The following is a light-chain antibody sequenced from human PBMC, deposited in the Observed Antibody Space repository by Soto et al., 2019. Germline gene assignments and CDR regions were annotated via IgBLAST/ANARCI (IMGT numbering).Light chain of an antibody. CDR1: QNIERA. CDR2: AAS. V-gene: IGKV1-39*01. J-gene: IGKJ3*01. Sequence: DIQVTQSPSSLSASVGDRVTITCRASQNIERALNWYQQKPGKAPKLLIFAASSLQRGVPARFRGSGSGTDFTLTISSLQPDDFVTYYCQQSYSRVFTFGPGTKVDF. CDR3: QQSYSRVFT.